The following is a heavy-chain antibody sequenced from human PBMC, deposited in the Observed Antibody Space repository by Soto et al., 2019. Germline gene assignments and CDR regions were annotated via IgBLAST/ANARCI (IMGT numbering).Heavy chain of an antibody. CDR3: ARADGEGGMAG. CDR1: GGTFGVYG. V-gene: IGHV1-69*01. J-gene: IGHJ6*02. CDR2: ILPVFPTP. D-gene: IGHD3-10*01. Sequence: QMHLVQSGPEVRKPGSPVKVSCKASGGTFGVYGIDWVRQAPGHGLEGVGGILPVFPTPRNAQKFEGRVSPTVDEVTNTALMELNSLRPEDTATYYCARADGEGGMAGRGQGTTV.